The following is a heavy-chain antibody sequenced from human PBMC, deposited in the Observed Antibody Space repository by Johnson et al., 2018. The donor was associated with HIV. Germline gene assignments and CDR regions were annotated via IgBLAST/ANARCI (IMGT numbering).Heavy chain of an antibody. CDR2: MSWNSGSV. CDR3: ARAPSYDREFLDAFDI. V-gene: IGHV3-9*01. D-gene: IGHD3-22*01. CDR1: GFTFGHFA. Sequence: VQLVESGGGLVQPGGSLRLSCAASGFTFGHFAIHWVRQPPGKGLEWVSGMSWNSGSVGYADSVKGRFPISRDNAMNSLYLQRNSLRAEDTAVYYCARAPSYDREFLDAFDIWGQGTMVTVSS. J-gene: IGHJ3*02.